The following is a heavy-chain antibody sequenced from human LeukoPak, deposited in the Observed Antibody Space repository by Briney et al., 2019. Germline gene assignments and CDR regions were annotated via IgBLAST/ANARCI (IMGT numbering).Heavy chain of an antibody. CDR2: INPSGGST. Sequence: GASVKVSCKPSGYTFTSYYMHWLRQAPEQGLEWMGIINPSGGSTSYAQKFQGRVTMTRDTSTSTVYMELSSLRSEDTAVYYCARDKDYDSSGYPDAFDIWGQGTMVTFSS. V-gene: IGHV1-46*01. D-gene: IGHD3-22*01. CDR3: ARDKDYDSSGYPDAFDI. J-gene: IGHJ3*02. CDR1: GYTFTSYY.